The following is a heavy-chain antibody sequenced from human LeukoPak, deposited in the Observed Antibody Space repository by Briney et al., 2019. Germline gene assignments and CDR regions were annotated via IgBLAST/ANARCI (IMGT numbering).Heavy chain of an antibody. D-gene: IGHD2/OR15-2a*01. CDR3: AGHHPRNTVDF. J-gene: IGHJ4*02. V-gene: IGHV4-34*01. CDR1: GGSFSGYY. CDR2: INHSGST. Sequence: SETLSLTCAVYGGSFSGYYWSWIRQPPGKGLEWIGEINHSGSTNYSPSLKSRVTISLDTSKNQFSLKLSSVTAADTAVYYCAGHHPRNTVDFWGQGTLVTVSS.